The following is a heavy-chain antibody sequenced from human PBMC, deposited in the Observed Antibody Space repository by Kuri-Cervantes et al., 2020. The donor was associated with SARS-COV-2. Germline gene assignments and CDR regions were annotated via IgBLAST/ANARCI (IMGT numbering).Heavy chain of an antibody. CDR1: GGSFSGYY. CDR3: AGEQWLGPFDY. V-gene: IGHV4-59*01. J-gene: IGHJ4*02. CDR2: IYYSGST. Sequence: ESLKISCAVYGGSFSGYYWSWIRQPPGKGLEWIGYIYYSGSTNYNPSLKSRVTISVDTSKNQFSLKLSSVTAADTAVYYCAGEQWLGPFDYWGQGTLVTVSS. D-gene: IGHD6-19*01.